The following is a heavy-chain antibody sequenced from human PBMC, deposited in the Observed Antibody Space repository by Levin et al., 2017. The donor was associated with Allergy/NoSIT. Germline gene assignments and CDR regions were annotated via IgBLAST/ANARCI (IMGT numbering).Heavy chain of an antibody. CDR1: GFTFSSYA. Sequence: GGSLRLSCAASGFTFSSYAMSWVRQAPGKGLEWVSAISGSGGSTYYADSVKGRFTISRDNSKNTLYLQMNSLRAEDTAVYYCAKSDRAARPLSGYFGYWGQGTLVTVSS. D-gene: IGHD6-6*01. CDR2: ISGSGGST. V-gene: IGHV3-23*01. J-gene: IGHJ4*02. CDR3: AKSDRAARPLSGYFGY.